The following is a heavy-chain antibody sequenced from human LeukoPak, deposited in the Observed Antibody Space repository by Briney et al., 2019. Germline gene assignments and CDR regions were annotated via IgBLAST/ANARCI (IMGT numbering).Heavy chain of an antibody. CDR1: GFTVSSNY. J-gene: IGHJ4*02. CDR3: ARDVGDYGGFDY. Sequence: GGSLRLSCAASGFTVSSNYMNWVRQAPGKGLEWVSVIYSGGSTYYADSVKGRFTISRDNSKNALYLQMNSPRVEDTAVYYCARDVGDYGGFDYWGQGTLVTVSS. D-gene: IGHD4-17*01. CDR2: IYSGGST. V-gene: IGHV3-66*01.